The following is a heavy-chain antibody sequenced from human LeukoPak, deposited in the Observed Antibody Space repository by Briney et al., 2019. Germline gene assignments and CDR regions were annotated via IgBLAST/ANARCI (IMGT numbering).Heavy chain of an antibody. CDR3: AKRVPYTSSSVYFDY. Sequence: GGSLRLSCAACGFTFSSYGMSWVRQAPGKGLEWVSSISDDGRSTYYADSVKGRFTISKDNSKNTMYLQMNNLRAEDTAIYYCAKRVPYTSSSVYFDYWGQGTLVTVSS. D-gene: IGHD6-6*01. CDR2: ISDDGRST. J-gene: IGHJ4*02. V-gene: IGHV3-23*01. CDR1: GFTFSSYG.